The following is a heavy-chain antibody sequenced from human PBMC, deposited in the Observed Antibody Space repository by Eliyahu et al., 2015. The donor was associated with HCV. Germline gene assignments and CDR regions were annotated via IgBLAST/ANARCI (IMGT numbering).Heavy chain of an antibody. D-gene: IGHD5-18*01. Sequence: HLQLQESGPGLVKPSETLSLTCTVSAGSIXXSXAYWGWIRQPPGKGLEWIGDIHYTGSTYYNASLMSRLTISVDASKNQFSLKLTSVTPADTAVYYCASRLASSGYSYGFWGQGTLVTVSS. J-gene: IGHJ4*02. V-gene: IGHV4-39*07. CDR1: AGSIXXSXAY. CDR3: ASRLASSGYSYGF. CDR2: IHYTGST.